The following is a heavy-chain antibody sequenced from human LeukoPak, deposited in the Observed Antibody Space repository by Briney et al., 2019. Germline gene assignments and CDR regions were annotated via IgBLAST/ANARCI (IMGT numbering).Heavy chain of an antibody. J-gene: IGHJ4*02. CDR3: ATVRGCGGDCYYSDY. CDR1: GFTFSSYS. CDR2: ISSSSSTI. Sequence: GGSLRLSCAASGFTFSSYSMNWVRQAPGKGLEWVSYISSSSSTIYYADSVKGRFTISRDNSKNTLYLQMNSLRAEDTAVYYCATVRGCGGDCYYSDYWGQGTLVTVSS. D-gene: IGHD2-21*02. V-gene: IGHV3-48*01.